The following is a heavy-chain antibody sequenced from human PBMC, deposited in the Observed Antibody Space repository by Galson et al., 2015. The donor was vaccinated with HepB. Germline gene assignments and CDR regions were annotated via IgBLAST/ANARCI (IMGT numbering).Heavy chain of an antibody. CDR1: GFTFSSYA. D-gene: IGHD2-8*02. Sequence: LRLSCAASGFTFSSYAMHWVRQAPGKGLEWVAVISYDGSNKYYADSVKGRFTISRDNSKNTLYLQMNSLRAEDTAVYYCARARTGAFDYWGQGTLVTVSS. V-gene: IGHV3-30-3*01. CDR3: ARARTGAFDY. J-gene: IGHJ4*02. CDR2: ISYDGSNK.